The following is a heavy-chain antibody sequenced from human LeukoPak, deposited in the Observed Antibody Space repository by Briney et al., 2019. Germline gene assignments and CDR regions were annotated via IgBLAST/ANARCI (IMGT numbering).Heavy chain of an antibody. CDR2: VFYTGST. CDR1: GASMSSYY. CDR3: AGDDKDAFDI. V-gene: IGHV4-59*01. J-gene: IGHJ3*02. Sequence: SETLSLTCTVSGASMSSYYWNWIRQPPGKGLEWIGYVFYTGSTNYNPSLKGRVTISIDMSKNQFSLNLSSVTAADTAVYYCAGDDKDAFDIWGQGTMVTVSS. D-gene: IGHD3-22*01.